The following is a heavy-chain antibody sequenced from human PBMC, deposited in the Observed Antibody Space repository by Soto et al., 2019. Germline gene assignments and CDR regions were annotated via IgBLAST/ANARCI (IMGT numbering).Heavy chain of an antibody. CDR3: ARSLRISIFGGVITDAFDF. J-gene: IGHJ3*01. Sequence: QVQLQQWGAGLLKPSETLSLTCAVYGGSFSGYYWSWIRQPPGKGLEWIGEINHSGSTNYNPSLKRRVTLAVYTSKNQFSLKLSSVSAADTSVYYCARSLRISIFGGVITDAFDFWGQGTMVTVSS. CDR2: INHSGST. CDR1: GGSFSGYY. D-gene: IGHD3-3*01. V-gene: IGHV4-34*01.